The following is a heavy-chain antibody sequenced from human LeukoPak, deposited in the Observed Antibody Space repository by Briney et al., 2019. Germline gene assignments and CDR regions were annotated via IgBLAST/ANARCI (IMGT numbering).Heavy chain of an antibody. D-gene: IGHD4-17*01. CDR2: ISAYNGNT. J-gene: IGHJ4*02. V-gene: IGHV1-18*01. CDR3: ARGFHYGDYCLD. Sequence: ASVKVSCKASGCAFTSYGISWVRQAPGQGLEWMGWISAYNGNTNYAQKLQGRVTMTTDTSTSTAYMELRSLRSDDTAVYYCARGFHYGDYCLDWGQRTLVTLSS. CDR1: GCAFTSYG.